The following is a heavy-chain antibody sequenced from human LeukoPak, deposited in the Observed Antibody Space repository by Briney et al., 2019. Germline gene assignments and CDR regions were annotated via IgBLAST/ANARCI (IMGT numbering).Heavy chain of an antibody. CDR2: FDLEDGET. CDR3: ATFFTTPGAFDI. D-gene: IGHD1-26*01. CDR1: GYTLTELS. Sequence: ASVKVSCKVSGYTLTELSMHWVRQAPGKGLEWMGGFDLEDGETIYAQKFQGRVTMTEDTSTDTAYMELSSLRSEDTAVYYCATFFTTPGAFDIWGQGTMVTVSS. V-gene: IGHV1-24*01. J-gene: IGHJ3*02.